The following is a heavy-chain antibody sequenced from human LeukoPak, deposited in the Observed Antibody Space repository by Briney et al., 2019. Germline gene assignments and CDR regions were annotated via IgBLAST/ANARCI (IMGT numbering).Heavy chain of an antibody. J-gene: IGHJ6*03. D-gene: IGHD6-13*01. CDR1: GFTFSNAW. CDR3: AREAAANPYYYYYMDV. CDR2: ISSSGSTI. V-gene: IGHV3-48*04. Sequence: GGSLRLSCAASGFTFSNAWMNWVRQAPGKGLEWVSYISSSGSTIYYADSVKGRFTISRDNAKNSLYLQMNSLRAEDTAVYYCAREAAANPYYYYYMDVWGKGTTVTISS.